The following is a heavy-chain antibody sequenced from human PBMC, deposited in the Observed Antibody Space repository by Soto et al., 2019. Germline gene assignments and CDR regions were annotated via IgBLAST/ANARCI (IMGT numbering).Heavy chain of an antibody. CDR1: GFTFSSYG. D-gene: IGHD6-13*01. V-gene: IGHV3-33*01. CDR2: IWYDGSNK. Sequence: QVQLVASGGGVVQPGRSLRLSCAASGFTFSSYGMHWVRQAPGKGLEWVAVIWYDGSNKYYADSVKGRFTISRDNSKNTLYLQMNGLRAEDTAVYYCARAAAGLYYYDGMDVWGQGTTVTVSS. J-gene: IGHJ6*02. CDR3: ARAAAGLYYYDGMDV.